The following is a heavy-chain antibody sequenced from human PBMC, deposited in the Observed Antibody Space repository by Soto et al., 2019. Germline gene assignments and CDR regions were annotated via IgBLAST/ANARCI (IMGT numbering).Heavy chain of an antibody. J-gene: IGHJ5*02. D-gene: IGHD3-3*01. V-gene: IGHV1-46*01. CDR3: AREDFWSGYSRGWFDP. CDR2: INPSGGST. Sequence: WASVKVSCKASGYTSTSYYMHWVRQAPGQGLEWMGIINPSGGSTSYAQKFQGRVTMTRDTSTSTVYMELSSLRSEDTAVYYCAREDFWSGYSRGWFDPWGQGTLVTVSS. CDR1: GYTSTSYY.